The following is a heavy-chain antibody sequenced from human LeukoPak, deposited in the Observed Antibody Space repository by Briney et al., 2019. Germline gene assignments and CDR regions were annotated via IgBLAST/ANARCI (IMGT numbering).Heavy chain of an antibody. V-gene: IGHV3-23*01. J-gene: IGHJ6*02. CDR2: SSGSGGST. CDR3: AKGRNLYYYSSMDV. CDR1: GFTVSSNY. Sequence: PGGSLRLSCAASGFTVSSNYMSWVRQAPGKGLEWVSGSSGSGGSTYYADSVKGRFTISRDNSKNELYLQMNSLRAEDTAVYYCAKGRNLYYYSSMDVWGQGTTVTVSS.